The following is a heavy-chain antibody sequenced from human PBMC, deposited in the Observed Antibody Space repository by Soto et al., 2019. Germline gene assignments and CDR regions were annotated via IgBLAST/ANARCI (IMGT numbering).Heavy chain of an antibody. D-gene: IGHD3-16*01. V-gene: IGHV3-23*01. Sequence: PGESLKISCASSGFTFSSYAMSWVGQAPGKGLKWGSGISGPGGTTYYADSVKGRSTISRDNSKSTLYLQVNNLRAEDTAIYYCAKSISFGGVIASTLDSWGKGALVTVSS. CDR2: ISGPGGTT. CDR1: GFTFSSYA. J-gene: IGHJ4*02. CDR3: AKSISFGGVIASTLDS.